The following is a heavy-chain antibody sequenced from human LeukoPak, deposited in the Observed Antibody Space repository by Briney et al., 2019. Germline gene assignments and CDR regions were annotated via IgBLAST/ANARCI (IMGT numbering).Heavy chain of an antibody. CDR2: INHGGIT. V-gene: IGHV4-34*01. Sequence: SETLSLTCAVDVGSLSGYYWSWIRQPPGKGLEWIGEINHGGITNYNPSLKSRVTISIDTSNNNQFSLRVSSVTAADTAVYYCARGVGKKWEFGGQGTLVTVSS. CDR1: VGSLSGYY. CDR3: ARGVGKKWEF. D-gene: IGHD1-26*01. J-gene: IGHJ4*02.